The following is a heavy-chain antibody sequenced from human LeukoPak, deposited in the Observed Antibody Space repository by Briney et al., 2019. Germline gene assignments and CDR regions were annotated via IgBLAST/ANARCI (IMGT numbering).Heavy chain of an antibody. CDR2: ITGNSHTI. CDR3: ARCSVPQTLNWFDP. D-gene: IGHD3-10*02. J-gene: IGHJ5*02. Sequence: GGSLRLSCAASGFTFSSYAMSWVRQAPGKGLEWVSYITGNSHTIYYADSVNGRFTISRDNAKKSLYLKMNSLRAEDTAVYYCARCSVPQTLNWFDPWGQGTLVTVSS. CDR1: GFTFSSYA. V-gene: IGHV3-48*01.